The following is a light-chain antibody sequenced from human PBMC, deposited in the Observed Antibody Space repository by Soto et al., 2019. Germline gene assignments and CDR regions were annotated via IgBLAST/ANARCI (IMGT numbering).Light chain of an antibody. CDR3: QQYYKWPPFT. V-gene: IGKV3-15*01. J-gene: IGKJ3*01. Sequence: EIVMTQSPATLSVSPGERATLSCRASQRIDTSLAWYQQRPGQAPRLLLYNAAASSTGIPARFSGRGFGTEFTLTISSLQSEDFALYYCQQYYKWPPFTFGTGTKVDI. CDR2: NAA. CDR1: QRIDTS.